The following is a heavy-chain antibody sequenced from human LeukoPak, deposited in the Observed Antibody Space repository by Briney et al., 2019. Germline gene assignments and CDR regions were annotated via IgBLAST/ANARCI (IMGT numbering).Heavy chain of an antibody. CDR2: INHSGST. CDR1: GGSFSGYY. V-gene: IGHV4-34*01. J-gene: IGHJ4*02. CDR3: ARAGSYGYDY. D-gene: IGHD5-18*01. Sequence: SETLSLTCAVYGGSFSGYYWSWIRQPPGKGLEWIGEINHSGSTNYNPSLKSRVTIPIDTSKNQFSLKLSSVTAADTAVYYCARAGSYGYDYWGQGTLVTVSS.